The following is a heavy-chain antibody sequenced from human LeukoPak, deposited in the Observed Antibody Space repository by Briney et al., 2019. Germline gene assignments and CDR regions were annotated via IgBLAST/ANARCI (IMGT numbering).Heavy chain of an antibody. CDR3: AGDTAMAPRVDY. CDR1: GCTFSSYS. Sequence: GGSLRLSCAASGCTFSSYSMNWVRQAPGKGLEWVSSISSSSSYIYYADSVKGRFTISRDNAKNSLYLQMNSLRAEDTAVYYCAGDTAMAPRVDYWGQGTLVTVSS. CDR2: ISSSSSYI. J-gene: IGHJ4*02. D-gene: IGHD5-18*01. V-gene: IGHV3-21*01.